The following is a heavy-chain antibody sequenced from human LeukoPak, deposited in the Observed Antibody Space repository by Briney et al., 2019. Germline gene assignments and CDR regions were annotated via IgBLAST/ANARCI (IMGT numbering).Heavy chain of an antibody. CDR3: ARDAASLRYFDWFPTGAFDI. D-gene: IGHD3-9*01. V-gene: IGHV1-18*01. CDR1: GYTFTSYG. Sequence: ASVKVSCKASGYTFTSYGISWVRQAPGQGLEWMGWISAYNGNTNYAQKLQGRVTMTTDTSTSTAYMELRSLRSDDTAVYYCARDAASLRYFDWFPTGAFDIWGQGTMVTVSS. J-gene: IGHJ3*02. CDR2: ISAYNGNT.